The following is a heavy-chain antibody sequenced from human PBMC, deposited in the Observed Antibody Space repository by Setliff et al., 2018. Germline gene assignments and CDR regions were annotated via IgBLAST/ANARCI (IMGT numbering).Heavy chain of an antibody. D-gene: IGHD6-13*01. CDR2: ISRSSTYI. V-gene: IGHV3-21*01. CDR1: GFTFSTHS. Sequence: GGSLRLSCAASGFTFSTHSMNWVRQAPGKGLEWVSPISRSSTYIYYADSMKGRFTISRDNAKNSLYLQMNSLRAEDTAVYYCASAGHSGSWFPFDAFHIWGQGTMVTVSS. J-gene: IGHJ3*02. CDR3: ASAGHSGSWFPFDAFHI.